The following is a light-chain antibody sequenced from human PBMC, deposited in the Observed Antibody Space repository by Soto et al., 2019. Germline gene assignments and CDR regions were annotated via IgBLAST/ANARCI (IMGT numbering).Light chain of an antibody. CDR1: STNIGVGYD. CDR2: GNS. CDR3: QSYDSSLSVV. Sequence: QSALTQPHSVSGAPGQSITISCTGSSTNIGVGYDVSWYQQLPGTAPTLSIYGNSNRPSGVPDRFSGSKSVTSAALAISGLQAEDEADYYCQSYDSSLSVVFGGGTKVTVL. J-gene: IGLJ2*01. V-gene: IGLV1-40*01.